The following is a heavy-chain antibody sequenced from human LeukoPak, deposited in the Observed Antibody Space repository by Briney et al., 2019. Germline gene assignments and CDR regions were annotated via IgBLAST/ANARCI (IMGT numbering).Heavy chain of an antibody. V-gene: IGHV3-64*01. D-gene: IGHD6-19*01. J-gene: IGHJ4*02. Sequence: RGSLRLSCAASGSTFSSDAMHSVRPAPGKGLEYVSAICSNGGSTHYANSVKGRFTISRDNSKNTLYLQMGSLRAEDMAVYYCAREVNAVAGRYFDYWGQGTLVTVSS. CDR2: ICSNGGST. CDR3: AREVNAVAGRYFDY. CDR1: GSTFSSDA.